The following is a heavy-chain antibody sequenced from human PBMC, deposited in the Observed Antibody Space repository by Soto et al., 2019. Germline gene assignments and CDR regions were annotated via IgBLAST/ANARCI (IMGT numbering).Heavy chain of an antibody. CDR2: INPKSGGT. D-gene: IGHD2-8*01. V-gene: IGHV1-2*06. Sequence: ASVKVSCKASGYSFTDYHIHWVRQAPGQGLEWLGRINPKSGGTSTAQKFQGRVTMTTDTSISTASMELTRLTSDDTAIYYCARGDSTDCSNGVCSFFYNHDMDVWGQGTTVTVSS. CDR3: ARGDSTDCSNGVCSFFYNHDMDV. CDR1: GYSFTDYH. J-gene: IGHJ6*02.